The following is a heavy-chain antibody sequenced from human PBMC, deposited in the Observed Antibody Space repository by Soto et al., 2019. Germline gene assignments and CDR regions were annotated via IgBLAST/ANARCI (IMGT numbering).Heavy chain of an antibody. CDR3: ARARPIMITFGGVIDY. Sequence: SETLSLTCAVYGGSFSGYYWSWIRQPPGKGLEWFGEINHSGSTNYNPSLKSRVTISVDTSKNQFSLKLSSVTAADTAVYYCARARPIMITFGGVIDYWGQGTLVTVSS. D-gene: IGHD3-16*01. J-gene: IGHJ4*02. CDR1: GGSFSGYY. V-gene: IGHV4-34*01. CDR2: INHSGST.